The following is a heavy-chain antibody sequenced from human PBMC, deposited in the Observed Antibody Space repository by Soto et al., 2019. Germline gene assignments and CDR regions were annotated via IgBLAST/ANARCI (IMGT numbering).Heavy chain of an antibody. Sequence: GESLKISCKGSGYSFIDYWIGWVRQVPGKGLEWMGVIYPGDSDTRYSPSFQGHVTISADKSISTAYLQWSTLTASDTAPYYCARLGFEYDTSTPYYNVLHYYAAPVKGRFTVSRDDSENTLYLQMNSLKTEDSDVYYCSHGYYQYFASWGQGTLVTVSS. CDR2: IYPGDSDT. CDR3: ARLGFEYDTSTPYYNVLHYYAAPVKGRFTVSRDDSENTLYLQMNSLKTEDSDVYYCSHGYYQYFAS. J-gene: IGHJ4*02. CDR1: GYSFIDYW. V-gene: IGHV5-51*01. D-gene: IGHD3-9*01.